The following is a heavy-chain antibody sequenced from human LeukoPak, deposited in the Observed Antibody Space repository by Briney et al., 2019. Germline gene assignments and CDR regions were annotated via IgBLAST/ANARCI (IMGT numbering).Heavy chain of an antibody. CDR3: AKDLVKAAADTDY. CDR1: GFTLSSYG. D-gene: IGHD6-13*01. Sequence: PGGSLRLSCAAPGFTLSSYGMHWVRQAPGKGLEWVAVIWYDGSNKYYADSVKGRFTISRDNSKNTLYLQMNSLRAEDTAVYYCAKDLVKAAADTDYWGQGTLVTVSS. V-gene: IGHV3-33*06. J-gene: IGHJ4*02. CDR2: IWYDGSNK.